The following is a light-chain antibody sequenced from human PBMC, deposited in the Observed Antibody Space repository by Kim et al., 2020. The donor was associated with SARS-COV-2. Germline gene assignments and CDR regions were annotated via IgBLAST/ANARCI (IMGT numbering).Light chain of an antibody. Sequence: EVVLTQSPATLSLSPGERATLSCRASQSISRYVAWYQQKPGQAPRLLIYDASNRATGIPARFSGIGSGTDFTLTISSLQSEDFAVYYCQQRNNWPHLTFGGGTKVDIK. CDR3: QQRNNWPHLT. CDR2: DAS. J-gene: IGKJ4*01. V-gene: IGKV3-11*01. CDR1: QSISRY.